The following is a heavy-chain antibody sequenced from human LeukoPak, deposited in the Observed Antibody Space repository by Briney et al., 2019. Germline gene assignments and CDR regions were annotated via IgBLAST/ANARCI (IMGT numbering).Heavy chain of an antibody. CDR1: GYTFTSYY. D-gene: IGHD2-15*01. CDR2: INPSGGST. V-gene: IGHV1-46*01. J-gene: IGHJ4*02. Sequence: ASVKVSCKASGYTFTSYYMHWVRQAPGQGLEWMGIINPSGGSTSYAQKFQGRVTMTRDTSTSTVYIELSSLRSEDTAVYYCASSGRYCSGGSCKNSYYFDYWGQGTLVTVSS. CDR3: ASSGRYCSGGSCKNSYYFDY.